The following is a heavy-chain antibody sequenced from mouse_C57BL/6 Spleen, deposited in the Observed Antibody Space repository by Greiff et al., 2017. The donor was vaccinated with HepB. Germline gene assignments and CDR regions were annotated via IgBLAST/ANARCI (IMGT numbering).Heavy chain of an antibody. J-gene: IGHJ2*01. CDR1: GYTFTSYW. V-gene: IGHV1-52*01. D-gene: IGHD2-1*01. Sequence: QVQLQQPGAELVRPGSSVKLSCKASGYTFTSYWMHWVKQRPIQGLEWIGNIDPSDSETHYNQKFKDKATLTVDKSSSTAYMQLSSLTSEDSAVYYCARGLYYGNYVDYFDYGGQGTTLTVSS. CDR3: ARGLYYGNYVDYFDY. CDR2: IDPSDSET.